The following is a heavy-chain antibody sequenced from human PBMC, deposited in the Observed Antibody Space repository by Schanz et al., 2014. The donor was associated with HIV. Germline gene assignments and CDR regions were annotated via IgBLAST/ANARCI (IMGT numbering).Heavy chain of an antibody. V-gene: IGHV3-30-3*02. D-gene: IGHD3-22*01. CDR3: AKDRNYYDSKYIGKGNYYYYYGMDV. CDR1: GFSFNSYG. Sequence: QVQLVESGGGVVQPGRSLRLSCAASGFSFNSYGLHWVRQAPGKGLEWVAVMSYDGTKKHYADSVKGRFTISRDNSKNSLSLLIKSLRADDAAVYYCAKDRNYYDSKYIGKGNYYYYYGMDVWGQGTTVTVSS. J-gene: IGHJ6*02. CDR2: MSYDGTKK.